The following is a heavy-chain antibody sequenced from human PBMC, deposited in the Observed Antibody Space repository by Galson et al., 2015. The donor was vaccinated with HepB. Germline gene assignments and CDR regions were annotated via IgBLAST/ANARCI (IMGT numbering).Heavy chain of an antibody. CDR3: ARDRPEGLASAHLLI. D-gene: IGHD2-8*01. CDR2: INPNSGGT. J-gene: IGHJ4*02. CDR1: GYTFTGHY. Sequence: QSGAEVKKPGESLKISCKASGYTFTGHYIHWVRQAPGQGLEWMGWINPNSGGTDYARQFQGRVTVTRDTSLKTAYLELNRLRPDDTASYFCARDRPEGLASAHLLIWGQGTQVTVSS. V-gene: IGHV1-2*02.